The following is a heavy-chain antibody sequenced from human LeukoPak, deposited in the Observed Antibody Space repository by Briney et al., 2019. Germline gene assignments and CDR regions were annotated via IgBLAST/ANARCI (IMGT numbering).Heavy chain of an antibody. D-gene: IGHD3-10*01. J-gene: IGHJ5*02. CDR3: VRSGDYDGSGRNWFDP. Sequence: GESLQISCQGFGFIFTTYWIGWGRQLPGKGLEWMGVIYPGGSDIRYSPPFQGEVTISADKSISTAFLQWRSLKASDTAMYYCVRSGDYDGSGRNWFDPWGQGTLVTVSS. V-gene: IGHV5-51*01. CDR1: GFIFTTYW. CDR2: IYPGGSDI.